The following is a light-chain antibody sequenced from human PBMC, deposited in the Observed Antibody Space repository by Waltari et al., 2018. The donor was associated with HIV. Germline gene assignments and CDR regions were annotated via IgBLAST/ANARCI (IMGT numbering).Light chain of an antibody. CDR2: NDS. CDR3: YSAADSIGL. J-gene: IGLJ3*02. CDR1: VVAKKY. Sequence: SYELTQPSSVSVSPGQTARTTCTGDVVAKKYARGFQQKPGQAPVLVIYNDSERPAGVPGRFSCSSSGTTVLLTISGGQVEDEAYYYCYSAADSIGLFGGGTKLTVL. V-gene: IGLV3-27*01.